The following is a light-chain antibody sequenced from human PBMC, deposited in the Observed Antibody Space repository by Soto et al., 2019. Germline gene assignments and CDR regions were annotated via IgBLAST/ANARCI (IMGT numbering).Light chain of an antibody. CDR3: QQSYGTPWT. CDR2: AAS. CDR1: QNIDSR. J-gene: IGKJ1*01. Sequence: DIQMAQSPSTLSASVGDRVTITCRASQNIDSRLAWYQQKPGKAPQLLIYAASSLHSGVPSRFSASGSGTDFTLTIRSLQPEDFATYYCQQSYGTPWTFGQGTKVEI. V-gene: IGKV1-39*01.